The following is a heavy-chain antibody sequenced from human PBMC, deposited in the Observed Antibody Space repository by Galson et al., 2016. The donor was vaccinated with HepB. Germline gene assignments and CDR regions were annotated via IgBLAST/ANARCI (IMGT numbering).Heavy chain of an antibody. CDR2: VYYNGIT. CDR1: GDSVRNSGYY. D-gene: IGHD4-17*01. V-gene: IGHV4-39*01. Sequence: SETLSLTCSVSGDSVRNSGYYWGWIRQSPGKGLEWIGSVYYNGITYYSPSLKSRVTISVDTSKNQFSLNLSSVTAADAAVYYCASLRRATTSRPLYYYGMDVWGQGTTVIVSS. CDR3: ASLRRATTSRPLYYYGMDV. J-gene: IGHJ6*02.